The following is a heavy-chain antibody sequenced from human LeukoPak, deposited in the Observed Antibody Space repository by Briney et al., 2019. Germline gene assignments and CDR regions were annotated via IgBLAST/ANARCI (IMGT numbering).Heavy chain of an antibody. V-gene: IGHV3-21*01. CDR1: GFTFSSYS. J-gene: IGHJ3*02. CDR2: ISSSSSYI. Sequence: PGGSLRLSCAASGFTFSSYSMNWVRQAPGKGLEWVSSISSSSSYIYYADSVKGRFTISRDNAKNSLYLQVNSLRAEDTAVYYCARVGGSGASAFDIWGQGTMVTVSS. CDR3: ARVGGSGASAFDI. D-gene: IGHD3-3*01.